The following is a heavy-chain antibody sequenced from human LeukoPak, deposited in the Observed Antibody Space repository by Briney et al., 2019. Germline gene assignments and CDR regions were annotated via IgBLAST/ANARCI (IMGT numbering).Heavy chain of an antibody. CDR1: GFTVSSNY. Sequence: GGSLRLSCAASGFTVSSNYMSWVRQAPGKGLVWVSQTDPDVSDTRYADSVKGRFTISRDNAKNTLYLQMNSLRAEDTAVYYCARSFGGTCYGLHYYYMDVWGKGTTVTVSS. CDR2: TDPDVSDT. D-gene: IGHD2-15*01. V-gene: IGHV3-74*01. J-gene: IGHJ6*03. CDR3: ARSFGGTCYGLHYYYMDV.